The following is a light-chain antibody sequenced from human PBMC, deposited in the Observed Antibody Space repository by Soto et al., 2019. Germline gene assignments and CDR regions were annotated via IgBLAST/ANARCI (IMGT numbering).Light chain of an antibody. CDR1: QSVRSSF. CDR2: GAS. Sequence: EIVLTQSPRTLSLSPGERATLSCRASQSVRSSFLAWYQQNPGQAPRLLIYGASSRATGIPDRFSGSGSGTDFTLTISRLEPEDFAVYTCQQYGSSPITFGAGTRLEIK. V-gene: IGKV3-20*01. CDR3: QQYGSSPIT. J-gene: IGKJ5*01.